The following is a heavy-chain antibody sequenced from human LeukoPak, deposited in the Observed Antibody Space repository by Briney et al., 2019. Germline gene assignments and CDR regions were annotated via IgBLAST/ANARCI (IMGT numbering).Heavy chain of an antibody. CDR3: ARGGTYYDFWSGYPRGEVGPELDY. CDR1: GGSISSYY. Sequence: SETLSLTCTVSGGSISSYYWSWIRQPPGKGLEWIGYIYYSGSTNYNPSLKSRVTISVDTSKNQFSLKLSSVTAAATAVYYFARGGTYYDFWSGYPRGEVGPELDYWGQGTLVTVSS. J-gene: IGHJ4*02. CDR2: IYYSGST. D-gene: IGHD3-3*01. V-gene: IGHV4-59*01.